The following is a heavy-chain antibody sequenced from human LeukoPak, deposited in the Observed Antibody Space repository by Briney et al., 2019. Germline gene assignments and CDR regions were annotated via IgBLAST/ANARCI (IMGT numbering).Heavy chain of an antibody. J-gene: IGHJ4*02. CDR3: AKRGSGWSFDY. Sequence: GRSLRLSCAASGFTFSNYAMSWVRQAAGKGLEWVSAITGSGGTTNYADSVKGRFTISRDNSKNTLYLQMNSLRTEDTAVYYCAKRGSGWSFDYWGQGTLVTVSS. D-gene: IGHD6-19*01. CDR2: ITGSGGTT. CDR1: GFTFSNYA. V-gene: IGHV3-23*01.